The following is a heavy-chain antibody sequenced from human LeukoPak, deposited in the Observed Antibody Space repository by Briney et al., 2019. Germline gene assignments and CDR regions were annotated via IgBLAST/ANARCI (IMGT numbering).Heavy chain of an antibody. CDR1: GFTFGSYA. V-gene: IGHV3-23*01. CDR2: TGGSGGSI. D-gene: IGHD6-6*01. CDR3: ARGRSSSNYYYYGMDV. Sequence: GGSLRLSCAASGFTFGSYAMSWVRQAPGKGLEWVSGTGGSGGSIYYADSVKGRFTISRDNPKNTLYLQMNSLRAGDTAVYYCARGRSSSNYYYYGMDVWGQGTTVTVSS. J-gene: IGHJ6*02.